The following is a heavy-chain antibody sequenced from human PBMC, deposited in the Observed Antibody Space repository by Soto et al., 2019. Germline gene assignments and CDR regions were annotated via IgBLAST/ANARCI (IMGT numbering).Heavy chain of an antibody. CDR1: VGTFSSYA. D-gene: IGHD1-7*01. Sequence: SVKVSCKASVGTFSSYAISWVRQAPGQGLEWMGGIIPTYVTQKYAQKFQGRVKVTADEFRSTAYMELSSLRSEDTAVYYCVGGVTATTAGVYWGQGTQVTVSS. CDR2: IIPTYVTQ. V-gene: IGHV1-69*13. J-gene: IGHJ4*02. CDR3: VGGVTATTAGVY.